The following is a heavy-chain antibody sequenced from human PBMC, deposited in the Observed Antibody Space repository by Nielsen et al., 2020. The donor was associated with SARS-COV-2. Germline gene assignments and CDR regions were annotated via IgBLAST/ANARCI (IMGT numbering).Heavy chain of an antibody. J-gene: IGHJ6*02. V-gene: IGHV4-59*12. Sequence: SETLSLTCTVSGGSISSYYWSWIRQPPGKGLEWIGYIYYSGSTYYNPSLKSRVTISVDTSKNQFSLKLSSVTAADTAVYYCARGDSSGPLYGMDVWGQGTTVTVSS. D-gene: IGHD3-22*01. CDR2: IYYSGST. CDR1: GGSISSYY. CDR3: ARGDSSGPLYGMDV.